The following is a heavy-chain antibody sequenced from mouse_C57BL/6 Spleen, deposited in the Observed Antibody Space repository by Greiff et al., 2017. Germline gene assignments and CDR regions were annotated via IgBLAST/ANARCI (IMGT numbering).Heavy chain of an antibody. V-gene: IGHV1-81*01. CDR3: ARKKEIYYDYDEGDY. D-gene: IGHD2-4*01. CDR2: IYPRSGNT. CDR1: GYTFTSYG. Sequence: QVHVKQSGAELARPGASVKLSCKASGYTFTSYGISWVKQRTGQGLEWIGEIYPRSGNTYYNEKFKGKATLTADKSSSTAYMELRSLTSEDSAVYFCARKKEIYYDYDEGDYWGQGTTLTVSS. J-gene: IGHJ2*01.